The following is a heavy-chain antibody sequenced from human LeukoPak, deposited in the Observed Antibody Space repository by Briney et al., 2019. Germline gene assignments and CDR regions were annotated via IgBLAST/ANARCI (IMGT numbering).Heavy chain of an antibody. CDR2: IWYDGSNK. V-gene: IGHV3-33*01. CDR1: GFTFSSYG. D-gene: IGHD4-17*01. Sequence: GSLRLSCAASGFTFSSYGMHRVRQAPGKGLEWVAVIWYDGSNKYYADSVKGRFTISRDNSKNTLYLQMNSLRAEDTAVYYCARDPAYGDYASNYYYYYGMDVWGQGTTVTVSS. CDR3: ARDPAYGDYASNYYYYYGMDV. J-gene: IGHJ6*02.